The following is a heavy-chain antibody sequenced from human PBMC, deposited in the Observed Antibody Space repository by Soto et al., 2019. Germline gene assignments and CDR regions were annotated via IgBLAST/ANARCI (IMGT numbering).Heavy chain of an antibody. CDR1: GGTFSSYA. CDR3: ARGGVPRDILTGYYAIYYYGMDV. J-gene: IGHJ6*02. V-gene: IGHV1-69*01. D-gene: IGHD3-9*01. Sequence: QVQLVQSGAEVKKPGSSVKVSCKASGGTFSSYAISWVRQAPGQGLEWMGGIIPIFGTANYAQKFQGRVTITADESTSTAYMELSSLRSEDTAVYYCARGGVPRDILTGYYAIYYYGMDVWGQGTTVTVSS. CDR2: IIPIFGTA.